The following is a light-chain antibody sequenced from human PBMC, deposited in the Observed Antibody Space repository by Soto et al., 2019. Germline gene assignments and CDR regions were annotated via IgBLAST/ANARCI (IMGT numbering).Light chain of an antibody. J-gene: IGKJ4*01. Sequence: EIVMTQSPATLSVSPGEGATLSCRASQSVRTNLAWYQQKPGQAPRLLIYGASTRAAGIPVRFSGSGSGTEFTLPISSLQSEDFAVYFCQQYDNWPPLTFGGGSKVEIK. V-gene: IGKV3-15*01. CDR2: GAS. CDR3: QQYDNWPPLT. CDR1: QSVRTN.